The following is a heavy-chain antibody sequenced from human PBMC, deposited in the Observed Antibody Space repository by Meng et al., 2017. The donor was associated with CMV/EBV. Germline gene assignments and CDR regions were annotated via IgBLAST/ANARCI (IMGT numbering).Heavy chain of an antibody. CDR1: GGTFSSYA. D-gene: IGHD2-2*01. Sequence: SVKVSCKASGGTFSSYAISWVRQAPGQGLEWMGGIIPLFGTANYAQKFQGRVTITTDESTSTAYMELNSLRSEDTAVYHCARYRFCSSITCYARGHYYNYGMDVWGQGTTVTVSS. V-gene: IGHV1-69*05. CDR3: ARYRFCSSITCYARGHYYNYGMDV. CDR2: IIPLFGTA. J-gene: IGHJ6*02.